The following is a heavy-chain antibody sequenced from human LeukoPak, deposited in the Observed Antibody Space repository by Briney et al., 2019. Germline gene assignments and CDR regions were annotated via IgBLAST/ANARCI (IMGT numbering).Heavy chain of an antibody. V-gene: IGHV4-59*01. Sequence: SETLSLTCNVSGDSLGRYYWSWIRQLPGKTLEWLGHVYFSGVTTYNPSLKSRVTISVDTSKNQFSLKLNSVTAADTAVYYCARESGVSGSTVDFDYWGQGTLVTVSS. J-gene: IGHJ4*02. D-gene: IGHD1-7*01. CDR2: VYFSGVT. CDR3: ARESGVSGSTVDFDY. CDR1: GDSLGRYY.